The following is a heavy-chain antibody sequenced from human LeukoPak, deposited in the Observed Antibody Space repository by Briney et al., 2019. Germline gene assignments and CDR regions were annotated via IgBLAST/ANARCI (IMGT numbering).Heavy chain of an antibody. CDR2: INWNGGST. CDR1: GFTFDDYG. CDR3: ARFTDGDYHFDY. J-gene: IGHJ4*02. Sequence: GGSLRLSCAASGFTFDDYGMSWVRHAPGKGLEWVSGINWNGGSTGYADSVKGRFTISRDNAKNSLYLQMNSLRAEDTALYYCARFTDGDYHFDYWGQGTLVTVSS. V-gene: IGHV3-20*04. D-gene: IGHD4-17*01.